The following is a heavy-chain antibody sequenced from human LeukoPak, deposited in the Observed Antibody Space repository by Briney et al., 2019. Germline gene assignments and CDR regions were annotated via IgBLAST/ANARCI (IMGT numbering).Heavy chain of an antibody. CDR3: ARDFVKASSGWYEGMDV. D-gene: IGHD6-19*01. V-gene: IGHV3-74*01. J-gene: IGHJ6*02. CDR2: INEDGSTT. CDR1: GFTFSSNW. Sequence: GGSLRLSCAASGFTFSSNWMHWVRQAPGKGLVWVSRINEDGSTTNYADSVKGRSTIFRDNAKNTLYLQMNSLRAEDTAVYYCARDFVKASSGWYEGMDVWGQGTTVTVSS.